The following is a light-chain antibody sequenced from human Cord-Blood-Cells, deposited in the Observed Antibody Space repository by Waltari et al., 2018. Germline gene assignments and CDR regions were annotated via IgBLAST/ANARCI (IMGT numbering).Light chain of an antibody. Sequence: EIVLTQSPATLSLSPGERATLSCRARQSVSSYLAWYQQKPGQAPRLLIYDASNRATGIPARFSGSGSGTDFTLTISSLEPEDFAVYYCQQRSNWPPETFGGGTKVEIK. CDR3: QQRSNWPPET. CDR2: DAS. J-gene: IGKJ4*01. V-gene: IGKV3-11*01. CDR1: QSVSSY.